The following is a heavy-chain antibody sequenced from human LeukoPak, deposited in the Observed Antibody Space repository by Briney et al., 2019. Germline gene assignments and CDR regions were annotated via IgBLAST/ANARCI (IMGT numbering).Heavy chain of an antibody. J-gene: IGHJ6*02. CDR3: ARDGPKGGMDV. CDR1: GGSISSYY. Sequence: SETLSLTCTVSGGSISSYYWSWIRQPPGKGLEWIGYIYYSGGTNYNPSLKSRVTISVDTSKNQFSLKLSSVTAADTAVYYCARDGPKGGMDVWGQGTTVTVSS. V-gene: IGHV4-59*01. CDR2: IYYSGGT.